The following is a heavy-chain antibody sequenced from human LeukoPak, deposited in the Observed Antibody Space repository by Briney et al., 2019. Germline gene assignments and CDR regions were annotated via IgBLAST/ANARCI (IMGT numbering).Heavy chain of an antibody. CDR3: AKEVITMVRGPVEYYYYYGMDV. CDR2: ISGSGGST. V-gene: IGHV3-23*01. D-gene: IGHD3-10*01. J-gene: IGHJ6*02. Sequence: GGSLRLSCAASGFTFSGYAMSWVRQAPGKGLEWVSAISGSGGSTYYADSVKGRFTISRDNSKNTLYLQMNSLRAEDTAVYYCAKEVITMVRGPVEYYYYYGMDVWGQGTTVTVSS. CDR1: GFTFSGYA.